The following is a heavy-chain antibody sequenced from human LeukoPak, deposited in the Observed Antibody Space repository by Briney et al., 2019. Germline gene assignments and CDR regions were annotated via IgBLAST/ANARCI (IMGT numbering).Heavy chain of an antibody. Sequence: SVKVSCKASGGTFTNLAISWVRQAPGQGLEWMGRIIPTTGLASYAQKFQGRVTITVDKSTSTAYMELSSLRSEDTAVYYCARAPPRLDGYILYYWGQGTLVTVSS. CDR2: IIPTTGLA. CDR3: ARAPPRLDGYILYY. V-gene: IGHV1-69*04. J-gene: IGHJ4*02. D-gene: IGHD5-24*01. CDR1: GGTFTNLA.